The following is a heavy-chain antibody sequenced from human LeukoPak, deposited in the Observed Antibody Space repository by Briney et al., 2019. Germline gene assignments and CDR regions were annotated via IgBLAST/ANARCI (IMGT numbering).Heavy chain of an antibody. D-gene: IGHD2-2*01. CDR1: GVSLNGHY. J-gene: IGHJ5*02. V-gene: IGHV4-34*01. CDR2: GSERGGT. Sequence: PSETLSLTCAVYGVSLNGHYWSWIRQSPGKGLEWIGEGSERGGTKFNPSLKSRVTISADTSKNQFSLKLSSVTAADTAVYYCARQGRGVVVVPAAKSNWFDPWGQGTLVTVSS. CDR3: ARQGRGVVVVPAAKSNWFDP.